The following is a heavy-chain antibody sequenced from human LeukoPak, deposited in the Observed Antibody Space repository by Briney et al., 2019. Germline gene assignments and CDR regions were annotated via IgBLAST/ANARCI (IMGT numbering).Heavy chain of an antibody. CDR2: ISYDGSNK. V-gene: IGHV3-30*18. D-gene: IGHD2-21*01. CDR3: AKDEVEHGLDY. CDR1: GFTFSSYG. J-gene: IGHJ4*02. Sequence: GGSLRLSCAASGFTFSSYGMPWVRQAPGKGLEWVAVISYDGSNKYYADSVKGRFTISRDNSKNTLYLQMNSLRAEDTAVYYCAKDEVEHGLDYWGQGTLVTVSS.